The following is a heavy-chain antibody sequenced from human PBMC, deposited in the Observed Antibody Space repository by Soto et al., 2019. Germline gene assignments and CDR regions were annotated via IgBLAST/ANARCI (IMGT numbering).Heavy chain of an antibody. Sequence: QVQLQESGPGLVKPSQTLSLTCTVSGGSISSGGYYWSWIRQHPGKGLEWIGYIYYSGSTYYNPSLQSRVTISVDTSKNQFPLKLSSVTAADTAVYYCARDCVLDYVWGSYRYFDYWGQGTLVTVSS. CDR3: ARDCVLDYVWGSYRYFDY. CDR1: GGSISSGGYY. V-gene: IGHV4-31*03. CDR2: IYYSGST. J-gene: IGHJ4*02. D-gene: IGHD3-16*02.